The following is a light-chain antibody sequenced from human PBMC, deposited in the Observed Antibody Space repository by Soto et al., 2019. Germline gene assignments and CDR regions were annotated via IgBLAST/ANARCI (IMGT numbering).Light chain of an antibody. CDR1: QSVSSNY. CDR3: QQYGSSPRT. V-gene: IGKV3-20*01. J-gene: IGKJ4*01. Sequence: EIVLTQSPGTLSLSPGERATLSCRASQSVSSNYLAWYQQKPGQAPRVLIYAASRRATGIPDRFSGSGSGTDFTLTISRLEPEDFAVYYCQQYGSSPRTFGGGTKVEIK. CDR2: AAS.